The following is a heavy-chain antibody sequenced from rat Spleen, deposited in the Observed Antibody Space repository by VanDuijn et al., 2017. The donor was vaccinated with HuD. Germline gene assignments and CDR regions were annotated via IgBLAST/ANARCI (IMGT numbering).Heavy chain of an antibody. D-gene: IGHD1-3*01. CDR2: ISPSGGNT. V-gene: IGHV5-19*01. J-gene: IGHJ2*01. CDR1: GFTFSNRA. CDR3: ARRVNYGSYVDY. Sequence: EVQLVESGGGLVQPGRSLKLSCVVSGFTFSNRAMHWIRQAPAKGLEWVASISPSGGNTFYRDSVKGRFTISRDDAKNTLYLQLDSLRSEDTATYYCARRVNYGSYVDYWGQGVMVTVSS.